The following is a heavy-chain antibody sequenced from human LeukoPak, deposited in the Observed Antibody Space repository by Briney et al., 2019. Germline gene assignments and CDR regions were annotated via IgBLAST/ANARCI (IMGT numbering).Heavy chain of an antibody. CDR3: ASSSISWKPFDY. J-gene: IGHJ4*02. CDR2: ISSSSSYI. Sequence: GGSLRLSCAASGFTFTSYGMTWVRQAPGKGLEWVSSISSSSSYIYYSDSVKGRFTISRDNAKNSLYLQMNSLRAEDTAVYYCASSSISWKPFDYWGQGTLVTVSS. CDR1: GFTFTSYG. V-gene: IGHV3-21*01. D-gene: IGHD2-2*01.